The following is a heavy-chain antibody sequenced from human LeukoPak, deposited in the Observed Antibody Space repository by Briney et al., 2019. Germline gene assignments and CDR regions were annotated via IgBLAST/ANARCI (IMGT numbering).Heavy chain of an antibody. CDR2: IIPIFDTS. D-gene: IGHD1-26*01. CDR3: ARGRIYSGSYYGYFDY. J-gene: IGHJ4*02. Sequence: SVKVSCKASGYTFTSYGISWVRQAPGQGVEWMGGIIPIFDTSHYARKFQSRVTISADKATSTAYMELSSLRSDDTAVYYCARGRIYSGSYYGYFDYWGQGTLVTVSS. V-gene: IGHV1-69*06. CDR1: GYTFTSYG.